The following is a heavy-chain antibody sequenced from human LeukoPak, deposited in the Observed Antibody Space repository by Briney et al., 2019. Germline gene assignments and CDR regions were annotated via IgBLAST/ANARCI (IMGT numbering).Heavy chain of an antibody. CDR2: ISSSSSYI. Sequence: GGSLRLSCAASGFTFSSYSMNWVRQAPGKGLEWVSSISSSSSYIYYADSVKGRFTISRHNAKNSLYLQMNSLRAEDTAVYYCGRDPTAGGSNWFDPWGQGTLVTVSS. CDR1: GFTFSSYS. CDR3: GRDPTAGGSNWFDP. V-gene: IGHV3-21*01. J-gene: IGHJ5*02. D-gene: IGHD6-13*01.